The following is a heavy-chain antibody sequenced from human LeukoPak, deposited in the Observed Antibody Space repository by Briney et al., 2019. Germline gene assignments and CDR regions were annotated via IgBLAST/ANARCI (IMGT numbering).Heavy chain of an antibody. CDR3: ARGGRVATWDY. CDR2: INHSGST. D-gene: IGHD5-12*01. V-gene: IGHV4-34*01. CDR1: GGSFSGYY. Sequence: KTSETLSLTCAVYGGSFSGYYWSWIRQPPGKGLEWIGEINHSGSTNYNPSLKSRVTISVDTSKNQFSLKLSSVTAADTAVYYCARGGRVATWDYWGQGTLVTVSS. J-gene: IGHJ4*02.